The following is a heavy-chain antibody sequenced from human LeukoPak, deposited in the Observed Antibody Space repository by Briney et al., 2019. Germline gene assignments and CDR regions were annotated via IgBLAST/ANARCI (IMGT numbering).Heavy chain of an antibody. CDR1: GFNFGAYT. Sequence: PGGSLRLSCAASGFNFGAYTINWVRQAPGKGLEWVSCILSRSESILYADSVKGRFSISRDNAKNLLYLQMDSLRVEDTAVYYCARDFFHSSESRPFDYWGQGTLVTVSS. CDR2: ILSRSESI. J-gene: IGHJ4*02. CDR3: ARDFFHSSESRPFDY. D-gene: IGHD3-22*01. V-gene: IGHV3-21*06.